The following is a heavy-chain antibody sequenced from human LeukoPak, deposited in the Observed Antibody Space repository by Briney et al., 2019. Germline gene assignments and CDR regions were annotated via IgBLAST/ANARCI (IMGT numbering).Heavy chain of an antibody. Sequence: PGGSLRLSCAASGFTFSSYAMSWVRQAPGKGLEWVSAISGSGGSTYYADSVKGRFTISRDSSKNTLYLQMNSLRAEDTAVYYCARLGLNGVCSSTSCLDYWGQGTLVTVSS. CDR3: ARLGLNGVCSSTSCLDY. V-gene: IGHV3-23*01. CDR2: ISGSGGST. J-gene: IGHJ4*02. CDR1: GFTFSSYA. D-gene: IGHD2-2*01.